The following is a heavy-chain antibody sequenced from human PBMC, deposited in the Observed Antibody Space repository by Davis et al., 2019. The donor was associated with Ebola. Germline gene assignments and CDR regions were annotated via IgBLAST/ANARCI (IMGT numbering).Heavy chain of an antibody. CDR1: GGFVSSGGYS. J-gene: IGHJ4*02. CDR3: ARSLATLFPPNFDF. D-gene: IGHD5-24*01. V-gene: IGHV4-30-4*07. Sequence: MPSETLSLTCAVSGGFVSSGGYSWSWIRQPPGKGLEWIGYYYYTGTTYYNPSLKSRVTISVDTSKNQFSLKLSSVTAADTAVYYCARSLATLFPPNFDFWGQGTLVTVSS. CDR2: YYYTGTT.